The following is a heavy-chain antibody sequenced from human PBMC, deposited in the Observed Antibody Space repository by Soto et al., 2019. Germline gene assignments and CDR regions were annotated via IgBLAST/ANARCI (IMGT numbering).Heavy chain of an antibody. CDR2: IWYDGSNK. CDR3: GREGPLGDTAGVDS. D-gene: IGHD5-18*01. V-gene: IGHV3-33*01. CDR1: GFTFSTYG. J-gene: IGHJ4*02. Sequence: QVQLVESGGGVVQPGKSLRLSCAASGFTFSTYGMHWVRQAPGKGLEWVAVIWYDGSNKYHGDSLKGRFTISRDNSKNPWYLQITTLGAEATAVYSCGREGPLGDTAGVDSWGKGTLVTASS.